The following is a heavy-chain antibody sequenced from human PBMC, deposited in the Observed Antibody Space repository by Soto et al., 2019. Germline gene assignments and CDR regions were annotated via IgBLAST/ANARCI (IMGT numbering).Heavy chain of an antibody. V-gene: IGHV3-23*01. D-gene: IGHD6-13*01. CDR3: AKENGYSSSWFEFDY. J-gene: IGHJ4*02. CDR2: ISGSGGST. CDR1: GFTFSSYA. Sequence: EVQLLESGGGLVQPGGSLRLSCAASGFTFSSYAMSWVRQAPGKGLEGVSAISGSGGSTYYADSVKGRFTISRDNSKNTLYLQMNSLRAEDTAVYYGAKENGYSSSWFEFDYWGQGTLVTVSS.